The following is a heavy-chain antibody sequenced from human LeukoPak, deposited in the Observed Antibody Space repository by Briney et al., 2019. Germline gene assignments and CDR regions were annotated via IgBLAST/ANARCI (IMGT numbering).Heavy chain of an antibody. CDR2: IYPGDSDT. V-gene: IGHV5-51*01. J-gene: IGHJ6*02. CDR1: GYTFTNNW. CDR3: ARHDTGYCSSTSCYPAYYYYYGMDV. Sequence: ESLKISCKGSGYTFTNNWVSWVRQMPGKGLEWMGIIYPGDSDTRYSPSFQGQVTISADKSISTAYLQWSSLKASDTAMYYCARHDTGYCSSTSCYPAYYYYYGMDVWGQGTTVTVSS. D-gene: IGHD2-2*01.